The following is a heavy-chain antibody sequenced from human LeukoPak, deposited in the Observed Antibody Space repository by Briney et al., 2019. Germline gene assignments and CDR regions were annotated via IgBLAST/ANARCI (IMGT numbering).Heavy chain of an antibody. CDR2: ISGSGGST. Sequence: GGSLRLSCAASGFTFSSYARSWVRQAPGQGLEWVSAISGSGGSTYYADSVKGRFTISRDNSKNTLHLQMNSLRAEDTAVYYCAKRGVTAYKEAFDYWGQGTLVTVSS. CDR1: GFTFSSYA. J-gene: IGHJ4*02. V-gene: IGHV3-23*01. CDR3: AKRGVTAYKEAFDY. D-gene: IGHD2-21*02.